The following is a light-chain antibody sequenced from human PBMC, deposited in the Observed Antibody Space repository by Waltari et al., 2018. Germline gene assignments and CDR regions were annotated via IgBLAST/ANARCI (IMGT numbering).Light chain of an antibody. CDR1: ISAVGGYRF. CDR2: DFT. J-gene: IGLJ2*01. Sequence: QSALTQPASVSGSPGQSLTISCTVSISAVGGYRFVSWYQQHPDKAPKLMIYDFTNRPSGVSSRFSGSKSGNTASLTISGLQAEDEADYYCSSYTSNSVLFGGGTKLTVL. CDR3: SSYTSNSVL. V-gene: IGLV2-14*03.